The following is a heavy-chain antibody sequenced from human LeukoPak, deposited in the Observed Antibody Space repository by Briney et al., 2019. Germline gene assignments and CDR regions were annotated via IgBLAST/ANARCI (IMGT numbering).Heavy chain of an antibody. J-gene: IGHJ4*02. CDR1: GGSISSSF. CDR2: IHYTGSS. Sequence: KASETLSLTCSVSGGSISSSFWSWIRQSPGKGLEWIGYIHYTGSSNYNPSLKSRITMSVDTSKNQFSLKLRSMTAADTAVYYCATSASGRSRIAAAGADFWGQGIQVTVSS. V-gene: IGHV4-59*01. D-gene: IGHD6-13*01. CDR3: ATSASGRSRIAAAGADF.